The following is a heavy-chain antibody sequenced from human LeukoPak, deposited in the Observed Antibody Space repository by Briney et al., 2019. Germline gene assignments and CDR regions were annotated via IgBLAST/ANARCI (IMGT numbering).Heavy chain of an antibody. CDR2: IYYSGST. D-gene: IGHD3-10*01. J-gene: IGHJ4*02. CDR3: ATQILLCHYY. Sequence: SETLSLTCTVSGGPISSYYWSWIRQPPGKGLEWIGYIYYSGSTNYNPSLKSRVTIPVDTSKNQFSLKLSSVTAADTAVYYCATQILLCHYYWGQGTLVTVSS. V-gene: IGHV4-59*12. CDR1: GGPISSYY.